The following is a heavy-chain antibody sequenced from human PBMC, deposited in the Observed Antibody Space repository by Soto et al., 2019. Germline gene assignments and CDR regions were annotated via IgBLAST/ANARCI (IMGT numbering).Heavy chain of an antibody. V-gene: IGHV3-53*01. CDR2: IYRGGGT. CDR1: GLSVTANY. J-gene: IGHJ3*02. Sequence: EVQLVESGGGLIQPGGSLRLICAASGLSVTANYMTWVRQAPGKGLEWLSIIYRGGGTYYADSLKGRAIISRDGSRHMVFLQMNSLTAEDAGVYYCARRDDSETFDIWGRGTVVNVSS. CDR3: ARRDDSETFDI. D-gene: IGHD5-18*01.